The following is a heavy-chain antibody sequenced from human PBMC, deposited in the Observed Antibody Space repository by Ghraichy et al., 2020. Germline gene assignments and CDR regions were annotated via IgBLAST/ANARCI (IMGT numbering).Heavy chain of an antibody. D-gene: IGHD2-2*01. CDR1: GGSISSSNW. V-gene: IGHV4-4*01. CDR3: ARAEGDIVVVPAPDDAFDI. J-gene: IGHJ3*02. Sequence: SETLSLTCAVSGGSISSSNWWSWVRQPPGKGLEWIGEIYHSGSTNYNPSLKSRVTISVDKSKNQFSLKLSSVTAADTAVYCCARAEGDIVVVPAPDDAFDIWGQGTMVTVSS. CDR2: IYHSGST.